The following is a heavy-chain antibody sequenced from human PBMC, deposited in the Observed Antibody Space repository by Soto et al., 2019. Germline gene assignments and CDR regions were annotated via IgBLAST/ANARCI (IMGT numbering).Heavy chain of an antibody. J-gene: IGHJ1*01. Sequence: GASVKVSCKASGYTFTSYDINWVRQATGQGLEWMGWMNPNSGNTGYAQKFQGRVTMTRNTSISTAYMELSSLRSEDTAVYYCARGDQYIELVRHEYFQHWGQGTLVTVSS. CDR2: MNPNSGNT. D-gene: IGHD1-1*01. CDR3: ARGDQYIELVRHEYFQH. V-gene: IGHV1-8*01. CDR1: GYTFTSYD.